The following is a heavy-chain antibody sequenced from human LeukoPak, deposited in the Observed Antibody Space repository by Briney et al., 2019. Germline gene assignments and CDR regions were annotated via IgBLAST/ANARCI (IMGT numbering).Heavy chain of an antibody. J-gene: IGHJ3*02. V-gene: IGHV4-59*08. D-gene: IGHD3-3*01. CDR1: GDSISTYY. CDR2: INYRGTT. Sequence: KPSETLSLTCTVSGDSISTYYWSWIRQPPGKALEWIAYINYRGTTDSNPSLKSRVTISVDTSKRQLSLKLSSVTAADTAVYYCARHESAWRGAFDIWGQGTMVTVSS. CDR3: ARHESAWRGAFDI.